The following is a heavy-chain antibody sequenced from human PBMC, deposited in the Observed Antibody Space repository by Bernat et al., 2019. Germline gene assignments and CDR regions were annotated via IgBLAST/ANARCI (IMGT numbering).Heavy chain of an antibody. CDR1: GFTFSNAW. J-gene: IGHJ2*01. V-gene: IGHV3-15*02. CDR3: TTEVDYGDYRGHL. CDR2: IKSKTDGGTT. D-gene: IGHD4-17*01. Sequence: EVQLVESGGALVQPGGSLRLSCAASGFTFSNAWMSWVRQAPGKGLEWVGRIKSKTDGGTTDYAAPVKGRFTISRDDSKNTLYLQMNSLKTEDTAVYYCTTEVDYGDYRGHLWGRGTLVTVSS.